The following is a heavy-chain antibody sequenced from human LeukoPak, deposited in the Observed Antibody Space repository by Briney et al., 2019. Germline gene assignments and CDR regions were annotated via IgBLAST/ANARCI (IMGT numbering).Heavy chain of an antibody. V-gene: IGHV3-74*01. Sequence: GGSLRLSCAASGFTFSSYWMHWVRQAPGKGLVWVSRINSDGSSTSYADSVRGRFTISRDNAKNTLYLQMNSLRAEDTAVYYCARDQYTQALFDYWGQGTLVTVSS. J-gene: IGHJ4*02. D-gene: IGHD2-2*02. CDR1: GFTFSSYW. CDR3: ARDQYTQALFDY. CDR2: INSDGSST.